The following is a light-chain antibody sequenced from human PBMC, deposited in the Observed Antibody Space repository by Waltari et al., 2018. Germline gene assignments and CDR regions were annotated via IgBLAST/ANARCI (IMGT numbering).Light chain of an antibody. Sequence: EIVLTQSPGTGSLSPGERVTLSCRASQRVGSSSLAWYQQKPGQAPRLVIYRGSRRATGIPDRFSGSGSGTDFSLTISRLEPEDFAVYYCQQNGTLPATFGQGTKVEIK. V-gene: IGKV3-20*01. CDR1: QRVGSSS. J-gene: IGKJ1*01. CDR2: RGS. CDR3: QQNGTLPAT.